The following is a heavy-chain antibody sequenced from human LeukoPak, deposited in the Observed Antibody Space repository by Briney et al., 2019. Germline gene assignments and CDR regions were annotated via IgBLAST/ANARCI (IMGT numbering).Heavy chain of an antibody. V-gene: IGHV4-39*01. D-gene: IGHD6-13*01. J-gene: IGHJ3*01. Sequence: ASETLSLTCTVSGGSISSSSHHWGGIRQPPGKGLEWIGSGVYTGSTYYNASLKSRVSISADTSKNQFSLKLTSVTAADTAVYYCARRYASSGYAFDVWGQGTMVTVSS. CDR3: ARRYASSGYAFDV. CDR2: GVYTGST. CDR1: GGSISSSSHH.